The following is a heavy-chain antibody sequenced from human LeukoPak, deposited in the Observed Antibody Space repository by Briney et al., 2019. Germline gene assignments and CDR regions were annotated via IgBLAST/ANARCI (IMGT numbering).Heavy chain of an antibody. CDR2: INAGHGNT. Sequence: ASVKVSCKASGYTFTRYAMHWVRQAPGQRLEWMGWINAGHGNTKYSQKFQGRVTFTRDTSASTAYMELSSLRSEDTAVYYCGTPPDRLLWFGEPPVYWGQGTLVPVSS. CDR1: GYTFTRYA. J-gene: IGHJ4*02. V-gene: IGHV1-3*01. CDR3: GTPPDRLLWFGEPPVY. D-gene: IGHD3-10*01.